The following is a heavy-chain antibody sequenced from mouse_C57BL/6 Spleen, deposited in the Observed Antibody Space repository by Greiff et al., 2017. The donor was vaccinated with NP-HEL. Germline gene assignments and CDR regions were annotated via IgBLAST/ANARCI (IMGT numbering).Heavy chain of an antibody. CDR2: IHPNSGST. CDR3: ARGVYYYGRYYFDY. CDR1: GYTFTSYW. D-gene: IGHD1-1*01. J-gene: IGHJ2*01. V-gene: IGHV1-64*01. Sequence: QVQLQQPGAELVKPGASVKLSCKASGYTFTSYWMHWVKQRPGQGLEWIGMIHPNSGSTNYNEKFKSKATLTVDKSSSTAYMQLSSLTSEDSAVYFCARGVYYYGRYYFDYWGQGTTLTVSS.